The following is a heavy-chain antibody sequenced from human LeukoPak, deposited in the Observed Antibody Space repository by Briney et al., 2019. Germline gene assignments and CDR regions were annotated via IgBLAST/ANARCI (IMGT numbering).Heavy chain of an antibody. CDR2: IYSGGST. D-gene: IGHD2-15*01. CDR1: GFTVSSNY. Sequence: GGSLRLSCAASGFTVSSNYMSWVRQAPGKGLEWVSVIYSGGSTYYADSVKGRFTISRDNSKNTLYLQMNSLRAADTAVYYCARGGGTDTRYNWFDPWGQGTLVTVSS. CDR3: ARGGGTDTRYNWFDP. J-gene: IGHJ5*02. V-gene: IGHV3-66*01.